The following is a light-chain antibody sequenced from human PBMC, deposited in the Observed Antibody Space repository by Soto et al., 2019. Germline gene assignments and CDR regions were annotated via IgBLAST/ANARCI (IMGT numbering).Light chain of an antibody. Sequence: EIVLTQSPGTLSLSPGTRVTLSCRASQSISSTYLAWYQQKPGQAPRLLIYGASSRATGIPDRFSGSGSGTDFTLTISRLEPEDFAVYYCQQYDSPPRTFGQGTKVEVQ. CDR3: QQYDSPPRT. CDR2: GAS. CDR1: QSISSTY. V-gene: IGKV3-20*01. J-gene: IGKJ1*01.